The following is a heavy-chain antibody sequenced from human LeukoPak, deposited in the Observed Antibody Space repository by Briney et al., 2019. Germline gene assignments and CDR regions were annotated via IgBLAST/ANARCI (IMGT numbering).Heavy chain of an antibody. J-gene: IGHJ4*02. V-gene: IGHV4-39*01. CDR1: GGSISSSSYY. Sequence: PSETLSLTCTVSGGSISSSSYYWGWIRQPPGKGLEWIGSIYYSGSTYYNPSLKSRVAISVDTSKNQFSLKMNSVTAADTAVYFCARNLHWSATPGPLRYWGQGTLVTVSS. CDR3: ARNLHWSATPGPLRY. CDR2: IYYSGST.